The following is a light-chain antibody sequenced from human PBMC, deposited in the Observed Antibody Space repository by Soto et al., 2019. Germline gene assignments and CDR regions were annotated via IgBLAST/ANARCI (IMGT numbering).Light chain of an antibody. Sequence: EIVLTQSPGTLSLSPGERATLSCRASQSVSSSYLAWYQQKPGQAPRLLIYGASSRATGIPDRFSGSGSGTDFTLTISRLEPEAFAVYYCQQYGSSPESTFGGGTKVEIK. J-gene: IGKJ4*01. CDR2: GAS. CDR1: QSVSSSY. V-gene: IGKV3-20*01. CDR3: QQYGSSPEST.